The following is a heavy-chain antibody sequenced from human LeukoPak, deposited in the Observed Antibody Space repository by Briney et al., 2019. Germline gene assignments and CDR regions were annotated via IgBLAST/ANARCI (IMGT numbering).Heavy chain of an antibody. CDR3: ARVYTFGSGWSNWFDP. CDR1: GFTFNNYA. J-gene: IGHJ5*02. Sequence: GGSLRLSCAASGFTFNNYAMNWVRQAPGKGLEWVSALSGGAGRTYYADSVKGRFTISRDNSKNTLCLQMNSLRAEDTAVYYCARVYTFGSGWSNWFDPWGQGTLVTVSS. D-gene: IGHD6-19*01. CDR2: LSGGAGRT. V-gene: IGHV3-23*01.